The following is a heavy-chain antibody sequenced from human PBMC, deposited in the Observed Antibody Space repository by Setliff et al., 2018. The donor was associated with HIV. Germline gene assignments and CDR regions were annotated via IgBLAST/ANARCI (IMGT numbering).Heavy chain of an antibody. J-gene: IGHJ5*01. CDR2: IKRKIDGETT. Sequence: GGSLRLSCAASGFSFADVWMHWVRQAPGRGLGWVGRIKRKIDGETTDYAAPVKGRFTISRDDSQNMVYLQMNSLKTEDTAMYYCTPIHNYTDHCPDSWGQGTPVTVSS. CDR3: TPIHNYTDHCPDS. V-gene: IGHV3-15*07. D-gene: IGHD2-21*02. CDR1: GFSFADVW.